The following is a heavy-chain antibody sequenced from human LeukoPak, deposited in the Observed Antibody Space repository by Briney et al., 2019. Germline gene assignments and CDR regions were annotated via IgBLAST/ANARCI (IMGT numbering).Heavy chain of an antibody. V-gene: IGHV3-66*04. Sequence: PGGSLRLSCAASGFTVSSNYMSWVRQAPGKGLEWVSVIYSGGSTYYADSVKGRFTISRDNSKNTLYLQMNSLRAEDTAVYYCARRIAEWSYNDYFDYWGQGTLVTVSS. CDR3: ARRIAEWSYNDYFDY. CDR2: IYSGGST. D-gene: IGHD3-3*01. J-gene: IGHJ4*02. CDR1: GFTVSSNY.